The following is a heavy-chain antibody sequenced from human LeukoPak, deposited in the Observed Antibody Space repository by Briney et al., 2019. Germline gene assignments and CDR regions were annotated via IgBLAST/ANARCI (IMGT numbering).Heavy chain of an antibody. D-gene: IGHD3-22*01. Sequence: GASVKVSCKASGGTFSSYAISWVRQAPGQGLEWMGRIIPILGIANYAQKFQGRVTITADKSTSTAYMELSSLGAEDTAVYYCAKDFRVIFRPYYFDYWGQGTLATVSS. J-gene: IGHJ4*02. V-gene: IGHV1-69*04. CDR2: IIPILGIA. CDR3: AKDFRVIFRPYYFDY. CDR1: GGTFSSYA.